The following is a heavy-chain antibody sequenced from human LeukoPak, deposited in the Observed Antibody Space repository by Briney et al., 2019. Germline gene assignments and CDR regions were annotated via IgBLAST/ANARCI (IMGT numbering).Heavy chain of an antibody. CDR1: GFTFSRDA. V-gene: IGHV3-23*01. CDR2: ISGSGDST. CDR3: AKDEAYYDFWSSGRYYYYMDV. J-gene: IGHJ6*03. D-gene: IGHD3-3*01. Sequence: PGGSLRLSCAASGFTFSRDAMNWVRQAPGKGLEWVSAISGSGDSTYYADSVKGRFTISRDNSKNMLYLQMNSLRVEDTAVYYCAKDEAYYDFWSSGRYYYYMDVWGEGTTVTVSS.